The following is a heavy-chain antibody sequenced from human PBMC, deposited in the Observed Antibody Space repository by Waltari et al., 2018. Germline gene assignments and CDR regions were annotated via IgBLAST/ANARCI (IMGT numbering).Heavy chain of an antibody. Sequence: QLQLQESGPGLVKPSETLSLTCTVSRSSIRNNNYYWGWVRQPPGTGLEWIGSFYKSGTPYYNPSLKSRVTISVDTSNNQFSLKLNSVTAADTAVYYCVRGYPDIVATISDYWGQGTLVIVSS. CDR1: RSSIRNNNYY. J-gene: IGHJ4*02. D-gene: IGHD5-12*01. CDR3: VRGYPDIVATISDY. CDR2: FYKSGTP. V-gene: IGHV4-39*07.